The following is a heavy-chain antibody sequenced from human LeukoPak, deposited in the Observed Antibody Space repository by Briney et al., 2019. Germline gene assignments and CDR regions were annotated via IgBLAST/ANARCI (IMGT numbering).Heavy chain of an antibody. D-gene: IGHD1-26*01. Sequence: ASVKVSCKASGYSFTSYYMHWVRQAPGQGLEWMGFINSSGSSAAYAQKFQGRLTMTRDMFTSTDYMELTSLTSDDTAVYYCARDSEDIVGATGGDAFDIWGQGTMVTVSS. CDR3: ARDSEDIVGATGGDAFDI. CDR1: GYSFTSYY. V-gene: IGHV1-46*01. J-gene: IGHJ3*02. CDR2: INSSGSSA.